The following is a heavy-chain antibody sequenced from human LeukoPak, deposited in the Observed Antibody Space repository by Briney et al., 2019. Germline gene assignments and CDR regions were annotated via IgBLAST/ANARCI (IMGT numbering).Heavy chain of an antibody. Sequence: SETLSLTCAVYGGSFSGYYWSWIRQPPGKGLEWIGEINHSGSTNYNPSLKSRVTISVDTSKSQFSLKLSSVTAADTAVYYCARGRTVADSWGQGTLVTVSS. D-gene: IGHD6-19*01. CDR1: GGSFSGYY. CDR2: INHSGST. CDR3: ARGRTVADS. J-gene: IGHJ5*01. V-gene: IGHV4-34*01.